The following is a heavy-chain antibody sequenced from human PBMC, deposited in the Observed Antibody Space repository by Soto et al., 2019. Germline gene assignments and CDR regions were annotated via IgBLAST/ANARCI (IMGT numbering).Heavy chain of an antibody. CDR1: GGSISSGGYS. Sequence: QLQLQESGSGLVKPSQTLSLTCAVSGGSISSGGYSWSWIRQPPGKGLEWIGYIYHSGSTYYNPSPKRRVTISVDRSKNQFSLKLSSVTAADTAVYYCARYCSGGSCYGPAFDYWGQGTLVTVSS. J-gene: IGHJ4*02. D-gene: IGHD2-15*01. V-gene: IGHV4-30-2*01. CDR2: IYHSGST. CDR3: ARYCSGGSCYGPAFDY.